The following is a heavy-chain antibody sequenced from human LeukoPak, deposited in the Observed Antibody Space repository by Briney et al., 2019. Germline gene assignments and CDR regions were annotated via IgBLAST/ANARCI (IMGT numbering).Heavy chain of an antibody. V-gene: IGHV3-48*01. D-gene: IGHD6-13*01. CDR1: GFTFSIYT. J-gene: IGHJ4*02. CDR3: VKLSSGSGSSFGFDS. CDR2: ISTNSGTI. Sequence: GGSLRLSCAASGFTFSIYTMNWVRQAPGKGLEWISYISTNSGTIWYADSVKGRFSISRDNAKNSLFLHMNSLRAEDTAVYYCVKLSSGSGSSFGFDSWGLGTLVTVSS.